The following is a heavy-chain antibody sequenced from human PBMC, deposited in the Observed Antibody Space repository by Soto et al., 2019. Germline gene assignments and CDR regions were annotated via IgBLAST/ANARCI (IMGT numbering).Heavy chain of an antibody. V-gene: IGHV1-69*12. D-gene: IGHD5-18*01. Sequence: QVQQVQSGAEVKKPGSSVKVSCKASAGTLSSYAITWVRQAPGQGLEWMGGIIPTFGTANDAQKFQGRVTITADESTSTAYMELSSMRSEDTVVYYCAEDVVDTRVVTQEQHYDAMDVWGQGTTVTDSS. CDR2: IIPTFGTA. J-gene: IGHJ6*02. CDR1: AGTLSSYA. CDR3: AEDVVDTRVVTQEQHYDAMDV.